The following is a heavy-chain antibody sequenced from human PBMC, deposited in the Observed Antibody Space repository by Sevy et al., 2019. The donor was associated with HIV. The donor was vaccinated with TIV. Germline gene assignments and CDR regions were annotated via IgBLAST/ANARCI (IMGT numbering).Heavy chain of an antibody. CDR3: ARVPIIAAAGMYYFDY. V-gene: IGHV3-21*01. Sequence: GGSLRLSCAASGFTFSSYTINWVRQAPGKGLEWVSSISSSSGYIYYADSVKGRFTISRDNAKNSLYLQMNSLRAEDMAVYYCARVPIIAAAGMYYFDYWGQGTLVTVSS. D-gene: IGHD6-13*01. CDR2: ISSSSGYI. J-gene: IGHJ4*02. CDR1: GFTFSSYT.